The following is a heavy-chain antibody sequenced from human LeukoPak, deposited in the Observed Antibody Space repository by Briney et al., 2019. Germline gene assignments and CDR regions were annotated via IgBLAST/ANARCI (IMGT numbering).Heavy chain of an antibody. D-gene: IGHD5-18*01. CDR2: IYYSGST. J-gene: IGHJ6*03. V-gene: IGHV4-39*07. CDR3: ASVDTYYYYYMDV. CDR1: GGSISSSSYY. Sequence: PSETLSLTCTVSGGSISSSSYYWGWIRQPPGKGLEWIGSIYYSGSTYYNPSLKSRVTISVDTSKNQFSLKLSSVTAADTAVYYCASVDTYYYYYMDVWGKGTTVTVSS.